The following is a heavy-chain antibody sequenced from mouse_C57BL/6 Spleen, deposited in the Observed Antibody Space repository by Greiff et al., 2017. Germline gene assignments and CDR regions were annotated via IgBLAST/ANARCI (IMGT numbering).Heavy chain of an antibody. V-gene: IGHV1-39*01. J-gene: IGHJ1*03. CDR1: GYSFTDYN. CDR2: INPNYGTT. D-gene: IGHD1-1*01. Sequence: LQESGPELVKPGASVKISCKASGYSFTDYNMNWVKQSNGKSLEWIGVINPNYGTTSYNQKFKGKATLTVDQSSSTAYMQLNSLTSEDSAVYYCARSDYYGSSYGYFDVWGTGTTVTVSS. CDR3: ARSDYYGSSYGYFDV.